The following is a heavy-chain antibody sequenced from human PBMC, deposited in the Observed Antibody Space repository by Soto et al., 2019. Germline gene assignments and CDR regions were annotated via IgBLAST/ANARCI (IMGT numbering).Heavy chain of an antibody. CDR1: GFTFSSYS. CDR2: ISSSISYI. J-gene: IGHJ5*02. D-gene: IGHD6-13*01. CDR3: ASLGLAAAIPHH. Sequence: PGGSLRLSCAASGFTFSSYSMNWVRQAPGKGLEWVSSISSSISYIYYADSVKGRFTISRDNAKNSLYLQMNSLRAEDTAVSYCASLGLAAAIPHHWGQGTLVTVSS. V-gene: IGHV3-21*01.